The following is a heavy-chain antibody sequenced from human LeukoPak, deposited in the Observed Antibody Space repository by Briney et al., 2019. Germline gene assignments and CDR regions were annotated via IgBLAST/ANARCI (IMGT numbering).Heavy chain of an antibody. Sequence: PSETLSLTCTVSGGSISSSSYYWGWIRQPPGKGLEWIGSIYYSGSTYYNPSLKSRVTISVDTSKNQFSLKLSSVTAADTAVYYCAVYVDIVAYWGQGTLVTVSS. V-gene: IGHV4-39*01. J-gene: IGHJ4*02. CDR3: AVYVDIVAY. D-gene: IGHD5-12*01. CDR2: IYYSGST. CDR1: GGSISSSSYY.